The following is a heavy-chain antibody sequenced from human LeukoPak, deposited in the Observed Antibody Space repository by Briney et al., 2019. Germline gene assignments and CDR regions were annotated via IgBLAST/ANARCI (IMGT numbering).Heavy chain of an antibody. CDR1: GGTFSSYA. CDR2: IIPIFGTA. V-gene: IGHV1-69*05. Sequence: GASVKVSCKXSGGTFSSYAISWVQQAPGQGLEWMGRIIPIFGTANYAQKFQGRVTITTDESTSTAYMELSSLRSEDTAVYYCARAPYYYDSSGYDDYWGQGTLVTVSS. D-gene: IGHD3-22*01. J-gene: IGHJ4*02. CDR3: ARAPYYYDSSGYDDY.